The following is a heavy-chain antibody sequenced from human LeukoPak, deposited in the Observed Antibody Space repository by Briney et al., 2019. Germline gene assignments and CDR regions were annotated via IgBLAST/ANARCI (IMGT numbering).Heavy chain of an antibody. V-gene: IGHV1-2*02. CDR3: ARDFRYDSSGYYPSGYFDY. CDR1: GYTFTGYY. Sequence: ASVKVSCKASGYTFTGYYMHWVRQAPGQGLEWMGWINPNSGGTNYAQKFQGRVTMTRDTSISTAYVELSRLRSDDTAVYYCARDFRYDSSGYYPSGYFDYWGQGTLVTVSS. D-gene: IGHD3-22*01. J-gene: IGHJ4*02. CDR2: INPNSGGT.